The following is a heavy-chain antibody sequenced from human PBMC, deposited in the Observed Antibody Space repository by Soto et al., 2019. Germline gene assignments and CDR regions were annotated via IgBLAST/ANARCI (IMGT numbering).Heavy chain of an antibody. Sequence: PSETLSLTCSVSGGAISRSSYYWGWIRQPPGKGLEWIGSIYGSGSNYYNPSLKSRVTISADTSKNQFSLKLSSVNAADTAVYYCASQSPDSSGYYCVDYWGQGTLVTVSS. D-gene: IGHD3-22*01. V-gene: IGHV4-39*01. CDR2: IYGSGSN. J-gene: IGHJ4*02. CDR1: GGAISRSSYY. CDR3: ASQSPDSSGYYCVDY.